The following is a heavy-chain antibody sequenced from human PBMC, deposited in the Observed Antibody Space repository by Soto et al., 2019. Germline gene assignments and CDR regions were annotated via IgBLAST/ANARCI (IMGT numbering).Heavy chain of an antibody. CDR3: ARHRAMFSSPFFDP. CDR2: IYYSGST. J-gene: IGHJ5*02. Sequence: SETLSLTCTVSGGSISSSSYYWGWIRQPPGKGLEWIGSIYYSGSTYYNPSLKSRVTISVDTSKNQFSLKLSSVTAADTAVYYCARHRAMFSSPFFDPWGQGTLVTVSS. D-gene: IGHD3-10*02. V-gene: IGHV4-39*01. CDR1: GGSISSSSYY.